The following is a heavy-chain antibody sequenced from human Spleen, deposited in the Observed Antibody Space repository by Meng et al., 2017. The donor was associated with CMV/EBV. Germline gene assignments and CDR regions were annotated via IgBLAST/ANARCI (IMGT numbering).Heavy chain of an antibody. CDR1: GGSMSGYY. V-gene: IGHV4-59*01. CDR2: IYYRGGT. Sequence: SETLSLTCTVSGGSMSGYYWSWIRQPPGKGLDWIGYIYYRGGTLYNPSLKSRVTISIDMSKSQFSLKLTSVTAADTAVYYCARDPSPSLPAFDYWGQGALVTVSS. CDR3: ARDPSPSLPAFDY. J-gene: IGHJ4*02. D-gene: IGHD2-2*01.